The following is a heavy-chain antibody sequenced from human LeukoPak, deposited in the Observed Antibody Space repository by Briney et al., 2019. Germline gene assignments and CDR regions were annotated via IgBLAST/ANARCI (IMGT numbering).Heavy chain of an antibody. CDR2: INPNSGGT. CDR3: AREEGDRKYWFDP. V-gene: IGHV1-2*02. CDR1: GYTFTGYY. J-gene: IGHJ5*02. D-gene: IGHD3-16*01. Sequence: EASVKVSCKASGYTFTGYYMHWARQAPGQGLEWMGWINPNSGGTNYAQKFQGRVTMTRDTSISTAYMELSRLRSGDTAVYYCAREEGDRKYWFDPWGQGTLVTVSS.